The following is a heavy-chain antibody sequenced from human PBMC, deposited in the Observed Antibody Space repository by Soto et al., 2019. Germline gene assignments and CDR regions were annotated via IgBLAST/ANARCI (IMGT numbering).Heavy chain of an antibody. CDR1: GYTLTELS. D-gene: IGHD1-7*01. V-gene: IGHV1-24*01. CDR2: CDPEDGET. Sequence: ASVKVSFKVSGYTLTELSMHWVRQAPGKGLEWMGGCDPEDGETIYAQKFQGRVTMTEDTSTDTAYMELSTLRSEDTAVYYCATSRTTHFDYWGQGTLVTVSS. CDR3: ATSRTTHFDY. J-gene: IGHJ4*02.